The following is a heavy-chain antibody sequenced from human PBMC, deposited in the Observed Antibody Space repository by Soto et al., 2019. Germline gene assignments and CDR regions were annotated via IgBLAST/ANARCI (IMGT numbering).Heavy chain of an antibody. CDR2: ISAHNGNT. D-gene: IGHD3-10*01. CDR3: ARGRYGEY. V-gene: IGHV1-18*01. Sequence: QVHLVQSGAEVKKPGASVKVSCKGSGYGFTTYGITWVRQAPGQGLEWMAWISAHNGNTNYAQKLQGRVTGTRDTSTSTAYMALRSLRSDDTAVYYCARGRYGEYWGQGALVTVSS. CDR1: GYGFTTYG. J-gene: IGHJ4*02.